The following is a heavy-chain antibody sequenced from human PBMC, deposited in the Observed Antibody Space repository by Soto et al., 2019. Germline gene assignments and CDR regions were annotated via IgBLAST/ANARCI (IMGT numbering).Heavy chain of an antibody. CDR1: GGSITSDY. CDR2: VSHSGST. V-gene: IGHV4-59*01. D-gene: IGHD3-22*01. Sequence: SETLSLTCTVSGGSITSDYWNWIRLPPGKGLEWIAYVSHSGSTKYNPSLQSRVTISIDTSKNQFSLRLSSVTAADTAVYYCASGFYDSSGYSEAFDIWGQGTMVTVSS. CDR3: ASGFYDSSGYSEAFDI. J-gene: IGHJ3*02.